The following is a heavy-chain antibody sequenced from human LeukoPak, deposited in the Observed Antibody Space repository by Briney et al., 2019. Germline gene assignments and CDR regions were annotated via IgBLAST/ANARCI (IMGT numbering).Heavy chain of an antibody. CDR1: GGSISTYS. D-gene: IGHD6-19*01. CDR3: ARAYCSGWPHMFDP. J-gene: IGHJ5*02. CDR2: IYYSGST. Sequence: PSETLSLTCTVSGGSISTYSWTWIRQPPGRGLEWIGNIYYSGSTNYNPSLKSRVTISIDTSKDQFSLKVSSVTAADTAVYYCARAYCSGWPHMFDPWGQGTLVTVPS. V-gene: IGHV4-59*01.